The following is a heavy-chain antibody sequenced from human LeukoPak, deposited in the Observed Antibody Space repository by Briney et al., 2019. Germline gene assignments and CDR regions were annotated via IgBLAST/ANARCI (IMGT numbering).Heavy chain of an antibody. Sequence: PSETLSLTCTVSGGSISSDNYQWSWIRQPPGKGLEWIGYINYSGSTYYNPSLKSRVTISVDTSKNHFSLRLSSVTAADTAVYYCARGRYYSNYNWFDPWSQGTLVTVSS. CDR2: INYSGST. V-gene: IGHV4-30-4*01. CDR1: GGSISSDNYQ. J-gene: IGHJ5*02. D-gene: IGHD4-11*01. CDR3: ARGRYYSNYNWFDP.